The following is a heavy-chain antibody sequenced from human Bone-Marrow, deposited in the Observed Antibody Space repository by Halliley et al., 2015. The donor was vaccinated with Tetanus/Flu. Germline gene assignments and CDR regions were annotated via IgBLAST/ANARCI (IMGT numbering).Heavy chain of an antibody. J-gene: IGHJ6*02. V-gene: IGHV4-59*01. CDR3: ARDGYSKAWDNFHVLAV. D-gene: IGHD4-4*01. Sequence: IYYRGAPSYTPPLKSRVTISVDTSKNQFSLKVSSVTAADTAVYYCARDGYSKAWDNFHVLAVWGQGTTVTVSS. CDR2: IYYRGAP.